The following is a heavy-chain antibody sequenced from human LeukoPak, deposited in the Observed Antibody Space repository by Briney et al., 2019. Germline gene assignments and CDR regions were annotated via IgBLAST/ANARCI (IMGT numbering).Heavy chain of an antibody. CDR3: TTFYHEYSPY. Sequence: GGSLRLSCAASGFSFMNAWMIWVRQAPGKGLEWVGRIKSNADGGTPDYAAPARGRFTISRDDSKNTLYLQMNSLKTEDTAVYYCTTFYHEYSPYWGRGTLVAVSS. CDR2: IKSNADGGTP. CDR1: GFSFMNAW. J-gene: IGHJ4*02. D-gene: IGHD2/OR15-2a*01. V-gene: IGHV3-15*01.